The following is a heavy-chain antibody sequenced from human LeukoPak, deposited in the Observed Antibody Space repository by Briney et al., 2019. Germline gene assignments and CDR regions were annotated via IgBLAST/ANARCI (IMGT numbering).Heavy chain of an antibody. D-gene: IGHD4/OR15-4a*01. CDR2: IFHDGSS. CDR1: GGSISSSSYY. J-gene: IGHJ5*01. Sequence: SETLSLTCTVSGGSISSSSYYWGWIRQPPGKGLEWIGNIFHDGSSYFNPSLKSRVTISVDRSKNLFSLKLTSVTAADTSVYYCARHVLSNRSFDSWGQGTLVTVSS. CDR3: ARHVLSNRSFDS. V-gene: IGHV4-39*01.